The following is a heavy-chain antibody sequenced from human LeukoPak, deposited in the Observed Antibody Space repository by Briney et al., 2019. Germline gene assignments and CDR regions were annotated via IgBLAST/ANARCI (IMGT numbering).Heavy chain of an antibody. CDR2: ISGSGGST. CDR1: GFSFTNAW. CDR3: AKVHYDILTGTLYYMDV. J-gene: IGHJ6*03. D-gene: IGHD3-9*01. V-gene: IGHV3-23*01. Sequence: GGSLRLSCAASGFSFTNAWMNWVRQAPGKGLEWVSAISGSGGSTYYADSVKGRFTISRDNSKNTLYLQMNSLRAEDTAVYYCAKVHYDILTGTLYYMDVWGKGTTVTVSS.